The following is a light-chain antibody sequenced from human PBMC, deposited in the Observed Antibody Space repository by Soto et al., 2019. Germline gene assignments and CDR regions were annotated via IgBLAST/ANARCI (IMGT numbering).Light chain of an antibody. Sequence: EIVLTQSPGTLSLSLGERATLSCRASQTVTSSYLAWYQQKPGQAPRLLIYGASSRATGIPDRFSGSGSGTDFILTISRLEPEDFAVYYCQQYGSSPYTFGQGTKLEIK. J-gene: IGKJ2*01. CDR1: QTVTSSY. V-gene: IGKV3-20*01. CDR3: QQYGSSPYT. CDR2: GAS.